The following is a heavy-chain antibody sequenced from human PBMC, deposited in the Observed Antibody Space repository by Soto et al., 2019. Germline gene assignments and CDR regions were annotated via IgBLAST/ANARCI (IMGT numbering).Heavy chain of an antibody. J-gene: IGHJ6*02. Sequence: GGSLRLSCAASGFTFDDYAMHWVRQAPGKGLEWVSGISWNSGSIGYADSVKGRFTISRDNAKNSLYLQINSLRAEDTALYYCAKSAGYCSSTSCANYYYYGMDVWGQGTTVTVSS. D-gene: IGHD2-2*01. CDR3: AKSAGYCSSTSCANYYYYGMDV. V-gene: IGHV3-9*01. CDR1: GFTFDDYA. CDR2: ISWNSGSI.